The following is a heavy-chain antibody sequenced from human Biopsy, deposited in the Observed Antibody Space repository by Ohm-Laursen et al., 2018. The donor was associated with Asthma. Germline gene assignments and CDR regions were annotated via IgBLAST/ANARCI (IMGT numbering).Heavy chain of an antibody. Sequence: ASVKVSCKASGYTFNGAGITWVRQAPGQGLEWMGWISVYNGNTKVAQKLQDRVTMITDTSPSTAYMELRSLRSDDTAVYFCARAVDYSHYYGIDVWGQGTTVTVS. CDR3: ARAVDYSHYYGIDV. CDR2: ISVYNGNT. D-gene: IGHD3-10*01. V-gene: IGHV1-18*01. J-gene: IGHJ6*02. CDR1: GYTFNGAG.